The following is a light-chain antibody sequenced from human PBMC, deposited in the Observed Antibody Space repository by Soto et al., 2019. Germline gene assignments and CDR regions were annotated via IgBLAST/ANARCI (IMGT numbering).Light chain of an antibody. CDR3: QSADSSGTFV. Sequence: SYELTQPRSVSVSPGQTARITCSGDALPKRYAYWYQQKPGQAPVLVIYKGSERPSGIPERFSGSSSGTTVTLTISAVQAEDEADYYCQSADSSGTFVFGAGTKVTVL. V-gene: IGLV3-25*02. J-gene: IGLJ1*01. CDR1: ALPKRY. CDR2: KGS.